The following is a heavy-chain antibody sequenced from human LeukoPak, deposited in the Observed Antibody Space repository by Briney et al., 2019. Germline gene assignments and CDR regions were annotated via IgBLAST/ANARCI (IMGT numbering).Heavy chain of an antibody. CDR3: AKDSHWILFDD. CDR2: IGGSGTRT. J-gene: IGHJ4*02. CDR1: GFTFTTYG. Sequence: PGGSLRLSCSASGFTFTTYGMNWVRQAPGKGLEWVSGIGGSGTRTYYADSVKGRFTISRDNSKNTVYLQMNSLRDEDTAVYYCAKDSHWILFDDWGQGTLVTVSS. V-gene: IGHV3-23*01. D-gene: IGHD2-2*03.